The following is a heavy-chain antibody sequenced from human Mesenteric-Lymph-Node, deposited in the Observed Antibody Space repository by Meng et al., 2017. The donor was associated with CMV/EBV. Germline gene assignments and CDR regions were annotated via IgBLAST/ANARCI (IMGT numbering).Heavy chain of an antibody. CDR2: IYSGGETT. V-gene: IGHV3-23*03. Sequence: AASGFTVRTYAQAWGLRLPGKGLEWVSVIYSGGETTYYSASAKGRFTISRDNSKHTLYLQMNSLSAEDTAVYYCAKGSGWNYYPYDYWGQGTLVTVSS. J-gene: IGHJ4*02. CDR1: GFTVRTYA. D-gene: IGHD1-7*01. CDR3: AKGSGWNYYPYDY.